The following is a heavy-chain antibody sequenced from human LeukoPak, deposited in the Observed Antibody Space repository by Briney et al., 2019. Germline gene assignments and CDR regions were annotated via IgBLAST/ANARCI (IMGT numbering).Heavy chain of an antibody. CDR1: GGSISSGGYY. D-gene: IGHD5-12*01. J-gene: IGHJ5*02. CDR2: IYYSGST. Sequence: PSEILSLTCTVSGGSISSGGYYWSWIRQHPGKGLVWIGYIYYSGSTYYNPSLKSRVTISVDTSKNQFSLKLSSVTAADTAVYYCAKGRYSGYPNNWFDPWGQGTLVTVSS. V-gene: IGHV4-31*03. CDR3: AKGRYSGYPNNWFDP.